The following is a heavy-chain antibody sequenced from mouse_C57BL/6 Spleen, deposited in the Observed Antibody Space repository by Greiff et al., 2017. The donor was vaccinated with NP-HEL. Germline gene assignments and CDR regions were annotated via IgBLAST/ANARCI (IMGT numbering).Heavy chain of an antibody. D-gene: IGHD2-3*01. CDR3: AREGGYYGEGAY. CDR2: IYPSDSET. CDR1: GYTFTSYW. J-gene: IGHJ3*01. Sequence: VQLQQPGAELVRPGSSVKLSCKASGYTFTSYWMDWVKQRPGQGLEWIGNIYPSDSETHYNQKFKDKATLTVDKSSSTAYMQLSSLTSEDSAVYYCAREGGYYGEGAYWGQGTLVTVSA. V-gene: IGHV1-61*01.